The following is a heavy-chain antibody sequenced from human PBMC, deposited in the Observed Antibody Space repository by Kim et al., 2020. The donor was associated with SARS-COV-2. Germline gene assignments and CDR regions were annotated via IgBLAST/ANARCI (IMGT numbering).Heavy chain of an antibody. J-gene: IGHJ4*02. D-gene: IGHD6-19*01. Sequence: SNQDNADTVQGRFTNSRDNSKNTLYLQMNSLRAEDTAVYYCARDWGSGWGEWGQGTLVTVSS. V-gene: IGHV3-30-3*01. CDR3: ARDWGSGWGE. CDR2: SNQ.